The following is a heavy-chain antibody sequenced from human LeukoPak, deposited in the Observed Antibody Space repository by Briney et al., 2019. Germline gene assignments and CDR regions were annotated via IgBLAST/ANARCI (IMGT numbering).Heavy chain of an antibody. CDR3: ARDHDSSGYDAFDL. J-gene: IGHJ3*01. CDR1: GFTFSSYA. CDR2: LYSGGNT. V-gene: IGHV3-53*01. D-gene: IGHD3-22*01. Sequence: GGSLRLSCAASGFTFSSYAMTWVRQAPGRGLEWVSVLYSGGNTHYGGSVKGRFTISRDDYSNELFLQMNSLRVEDTAVYYCARDHDSSGYDAFDLWGQGTMVTVSS.